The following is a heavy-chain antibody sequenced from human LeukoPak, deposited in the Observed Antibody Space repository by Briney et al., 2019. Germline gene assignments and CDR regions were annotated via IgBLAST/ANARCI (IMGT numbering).Heavy chain of an antibody. CDR2: ISGSGGST. V-gene: IGHV3-23*01. CDR1: GFTFSSYA. J-gene: IGHJ4*02. CDR3: GKVKSKLAAAGYYFDY. D-gene: IGHD6-13*01. Sequence: GGSLRLSCAASGFTFSSYAMSWVRQAPGKGMVWVSAISGSGGSTYYADSVKGRFTISRDNSKNTLYLQMNSLRAEDTAVYYCGKVKSKLAAAGYYFDYWGQGTLVTVSS.